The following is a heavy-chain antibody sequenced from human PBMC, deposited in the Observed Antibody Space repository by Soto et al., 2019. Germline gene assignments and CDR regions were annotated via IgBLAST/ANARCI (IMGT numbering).Heavy chain of an antibody. V-gene: IGHV4-61*08. Sequence: SETLSLTCTVSGGSISSGGYYWSWIRQHPGKGLEWIGYIYYSGSTNYNPSLKSRVTISVDTSKNQFSLKLSSVTAADTAVYYCASGEGRVAMLSGYWGQGTLVTVSS. CDR3: ASGEGRVAMLSGY. CDR1: GGSISSGGYY. D-gene: IGHD3-16*01. J-gene: IGHJ4*02. CDR2: IYYSGST.